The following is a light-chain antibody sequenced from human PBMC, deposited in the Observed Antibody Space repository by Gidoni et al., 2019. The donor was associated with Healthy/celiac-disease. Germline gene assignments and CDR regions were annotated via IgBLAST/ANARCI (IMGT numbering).Light chain of an antibody. CDR2: DAS. CDR1: QSVSSY. J-gene: IGKJ4*01. CDR3: QQRSNWLLT. V-gene: IGKV3-11*01. Sequence: EIVLTQSPATLSVSPGERATLSCRASQSVSSYLAWYQQKPGQAPRLPIYDASNRATGIPARFSGSGSGTDFTLTISSLEPEDFAVYYCQQRSNWLLTFGGGTKVEIK.